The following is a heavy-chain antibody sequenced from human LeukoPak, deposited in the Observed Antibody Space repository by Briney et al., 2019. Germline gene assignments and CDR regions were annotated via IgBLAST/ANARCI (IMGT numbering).Heavy chain of an antibody. CDR2: FDPEDGET. CDR3: ARDAGRHYFDY. CDR1: GYTLTELS. Sequence: ASVKVSCKVSGYTLTELSMHWVRQAPGKGLEWMGGFDPEDGETIYAQKFQGRVTITAGESTTTADMELSSLRSEDTAVYYCARDAGRHYFDYWGQGTLVTVSS. V-gene: IGHV1-24*01. J-gene: IGHJ4*02.